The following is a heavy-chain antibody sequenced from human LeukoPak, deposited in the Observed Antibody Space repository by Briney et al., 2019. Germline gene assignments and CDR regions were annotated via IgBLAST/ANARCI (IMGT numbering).Heavy chain of an antibody. CDR3: ARDLGLAFPDAFDI. J-gene: IGHJ3*02. V-gene: IGHV3-21*01. Sequence: PGGSLGLSCAASGFTFSSYSMNWVRQAPGKGLESVSSISSSSSYIYYADSVKGRFTISRDNAKNSLYLQMNSLRAEDTAVYYCARDLGLAFPDAFDIWGQGIMVTVSS. CDR1: GFTFSSYS. CDR2: ISSSSSYI.